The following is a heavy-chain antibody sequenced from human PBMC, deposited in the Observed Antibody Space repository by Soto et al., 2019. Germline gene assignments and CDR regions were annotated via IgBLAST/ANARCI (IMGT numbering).Heavy chain of an antibody. CDR2: IKAYSGST. V-gene: IGHV1-18*04. J-gene: IGHJ4*02. D-gene: IGHD4-17*01. CDR3: AIADYGDDDY. Sequence: LVQSGAEVKKPGTSVKVSCKASGYTFSTSTISWVRQAPGQGLEWMGWIKAYSGSTNYAPKLQGRVTMTTDTSTSTAYLELRSLTSDDTAMYYCAIADYGDDDYWGQGTLVTVSS. CDR1: GYTFSTST.